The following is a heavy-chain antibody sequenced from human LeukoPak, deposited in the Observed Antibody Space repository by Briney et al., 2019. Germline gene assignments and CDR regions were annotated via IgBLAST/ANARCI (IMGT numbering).Heavy chain of an antibody. CDR3: ARPVAGTEGWFDP. D-gene: IGHD6-19*01. CDR2: IYPGDSDT. Sequence: GESLKISCKVSGYSFISYWIGWVRQMPGKGLEWMGIIYPGDSDTRYSPSFQGQVTISVDKSINTAYLQWSSLKASDTAMYYRARPVAGTEGWFDPWGQGTLVTVSS. CDR1: GYSFISYW. J-gene: IGHJ5*02. V-gene: IGHV5-51*01.